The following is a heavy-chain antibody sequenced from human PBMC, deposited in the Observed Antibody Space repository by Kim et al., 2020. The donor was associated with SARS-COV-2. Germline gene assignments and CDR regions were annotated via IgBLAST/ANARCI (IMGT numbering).Heavy chain of an antibody. D-gene: IGHD4-17*01. CDR1: GFTFSSYG. J-gene: IGHJ6*02. CDR3: AKDRRYGDDVSLGMDV. Sequence: GGSLRLSCAASGFTFSSYGMHWVRQAPGKGLEWVAVISYDGSNKYYADSVKGRFTISRDNSKNTLYLQMNSLRAEDTAVYYCAKDRRYGDDVSLGMDVWGQGTTVTVSS. CDR2: ISYDGSNK. V-gene: IGHV3-30*18.